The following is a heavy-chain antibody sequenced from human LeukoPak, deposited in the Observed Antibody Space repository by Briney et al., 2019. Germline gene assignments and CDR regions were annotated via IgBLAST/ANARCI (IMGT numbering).Heavy chain of an antibody. V-gene: IGHV3-74*01. J-gene: IGHJ4*02. CDR2: INSDGSST. Sequence: QPGGSLRLSCAASGFTFSSYWMHWVRQAPGKGLVWVSRINSDGSSTIYADSVKGRFTISRDNAKNTLYLQMNSLRAEDTAVYYCARANGGSCYGYWGQGTLVTVSS. CDR1: GFTFSSYW. D-gene: IGHD2-15*01. CDR3: ARANGGSCYGY.